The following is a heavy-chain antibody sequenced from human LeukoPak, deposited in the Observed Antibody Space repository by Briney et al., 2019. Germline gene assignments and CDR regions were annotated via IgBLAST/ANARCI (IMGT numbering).Heavy chain of an antibody. CDR3: AKHTYYYDSSNYDAFEI. D-gene: IGHD3-22*01. CDR2: IYYSGST. Sequence: SETLSLTCTVSGGSISSGDYYWSWIRQPPGKGLEWIGYIYYSGSTNYNPSLKSRVTISVDTSKNQFSLKLSSVTATDTAVYYCAKHTYYYDSSNYDAFEIWGQGTMVTVSS. J-gene: IGHJ3*02. CDR1: GGSISSGDYY. V-gene: IGHV4-61*08.